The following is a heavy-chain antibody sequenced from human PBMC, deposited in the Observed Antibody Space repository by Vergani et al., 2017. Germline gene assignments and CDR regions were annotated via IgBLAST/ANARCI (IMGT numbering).Heavy chain of an antibody. CDR1: GFTFSSYA. V-gene: IGHV3-23*04. CDR3: AKIMHQYCSGGSCYTGYYYGMDV. Sequence: VQLVESGGGWVQPGGSLRLSCVVSGFTFSSYAMSWVRQAPGKGLEWVSAISGSGGSTYYADSVKGRFTISRDNSKNTLYLQMNSLRAEDTAVYYCAKIMHQYCSGGSCYTGYYYGMDVWGQGTTVTVSS. CDR2: ISGSGGST. D-gene: IGHD2-15*01. J-gene: IGHJ6*02.